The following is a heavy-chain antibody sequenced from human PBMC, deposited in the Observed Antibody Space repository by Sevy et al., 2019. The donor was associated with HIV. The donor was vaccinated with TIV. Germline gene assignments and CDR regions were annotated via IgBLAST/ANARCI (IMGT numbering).Heavy chain of an antibody. CDR2: ISSSSFTI. Sequence: GGSLRLSCAASGFTFRSYSMNWVRQAPGKGLEWISYISSSSFTIYYADSVTGRFTISRDTAKNSLYLQMNSLRAEDTAVYYCARAYSSGWPYGGWTDYWGQGTLVTVSS. J-gene: IGHJ4*02. V-gene: IGHV3-48*01. CDR1: GFTFRSYS. CDR3: ARAYSSGWPYGGWTDY. D-gene: IGHD6-19*01.